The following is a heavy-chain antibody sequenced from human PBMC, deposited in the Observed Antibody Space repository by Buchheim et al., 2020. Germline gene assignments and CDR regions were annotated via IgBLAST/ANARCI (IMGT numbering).Heavy chain of an antibody. CDR3: AKDFGQKHYYYYDGLDV. CDR2: ISYDGSNK. D-gene: IGHD3-10*01. J-gene: IGHJ6*02. CDR1: GFTFSSYA. Sequence: VQLLESGGGLVQPGGSLRLSCAASGFTFSSYAMSWVRQAPGKGLEWVAVISYDGSNKYYADSVKGRFTISRDESKSALYLQMDSLRPEDTAIYYCAKDFGQKHYYYYDGLDVWGQGTT. V-gene: IGHV3-30-3*01.